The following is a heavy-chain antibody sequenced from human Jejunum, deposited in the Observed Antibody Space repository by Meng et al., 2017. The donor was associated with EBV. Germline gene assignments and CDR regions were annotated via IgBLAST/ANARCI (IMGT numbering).Heavy chain of an antibody. V-gene: IGHV7-4-1*02. CDR3: ARGSNWFDR. J-gene: IGHJ5*02. Sequence: QVKFVGAGVKMKKPGAAATCDCKASGYSCTSIAMNWVRPTHGHGLECMGWVNTNTTKPVYVQRFTGRFVFALDKTVNTAYLKINSLHTADTSYYYCARGSNWFDRWGQGTLVTVSS. CDR1: GYSCTSIA. CDR2: VNTNTTKP.